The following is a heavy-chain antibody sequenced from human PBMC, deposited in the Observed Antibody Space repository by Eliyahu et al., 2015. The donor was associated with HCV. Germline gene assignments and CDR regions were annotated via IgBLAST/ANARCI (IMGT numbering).Heavy chain of an antibody. CDR2: IYWDDDK. J-gene: IGHJ2*01. CDR3: ARTTWIYFSWFPRYFDL. CDR1: GFSLSTSGVG. D-gene: IGHD5-12*01. Sequence: QITLKESGPTLVKPTQTLTLTCTFSGFSLSTSGVGVGWIRQPPGKALEWLALIYWDDDKRYSPSLKSRLTITKDTSKNQVVLTMTNMDPVDTATYYCARTTWIYFSWFPRYFDLWGRGTLVTVSS. V-gene: IGHV2-5*02.